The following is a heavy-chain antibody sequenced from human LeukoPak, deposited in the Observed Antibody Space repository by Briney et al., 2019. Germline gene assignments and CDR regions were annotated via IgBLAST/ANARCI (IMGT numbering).Heavy chain of an antibody. CDR2: IYSSGST. D-gene: IGHD4-11*01. Sequence: SETLSLTCSVSTDSMRGYYWSWIRQSAGKGLEWIGRIYSSGSTNYNPSLKSRVTISVDKSRSQFSLRLTSVTAADTAVYYCARDQVTNGCALYVYYSDYWGQGTLVPVSS. J-gene: IGHJ4*02. V-gene: IGHV4-4*07. CDR1: TDSMRGYY. CDR3: ARDQVTNGCALYVYYSDY.